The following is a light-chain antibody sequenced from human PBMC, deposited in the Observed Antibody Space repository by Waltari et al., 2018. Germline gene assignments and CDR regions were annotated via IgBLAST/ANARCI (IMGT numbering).Light chain of an antibody. CDR1: QSVSSN. V-gene: IGKV3-15*01. Sequence: EIVMTQSPATLSVSPGERATLSCRASQSVSSNLAWYQQKPGQAPRLLIYGASTRATGIPARFSGSGSGTEFTLTISSLQSEDFAVYYCQQYNNWPRWTFGQGTKEEIK. J-gene: IGKJ1*01. CDR3: QQYNNWPRWT. CDR2: GAS.